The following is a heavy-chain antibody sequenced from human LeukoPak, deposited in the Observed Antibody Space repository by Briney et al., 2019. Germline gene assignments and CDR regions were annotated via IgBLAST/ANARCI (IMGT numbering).Heavy chain of an antibody. V-gene: IGHV4-34*12. CDR3: ARTVYSSGWLFDY. Sequence: PSETLSLTCAVSGGSFSGSNWSWVRQTPGKGLEWIGYILYSGRTNYDPSLNSRVTISVDTSKNLFSLKLTSVTAADTAIYYCARTVYSSGWLFDYWGQGSLVTVSS. J-gene: IGHJ4*02. CDR1: GGSFSGSN. D-gene: IGHD6-19*01. CDR2: ILYSGRT.